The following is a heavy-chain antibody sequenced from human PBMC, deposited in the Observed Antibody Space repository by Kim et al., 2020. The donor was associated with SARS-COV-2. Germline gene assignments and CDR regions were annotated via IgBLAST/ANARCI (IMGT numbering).Heavy chain of an antibody. D-gene: IGHD2-2*01. J-gene: IGHJ6*02. V-gene: IGHV3-48*02. CDR2: ISSSSSTI. CDR1: GFTFSSYS. CDR3: ARELWGGIVVVPAARPSYYGMDV. Sequence: GGSLRLSCAASGFTFSSYSMNWVRQAPGKGLEWVSYISSSSSTIYYADSVKGRFTISRDNSKNSLYLQMNSLRDEDTAVYYCARELWGGIVVVPAARPSYYGMDVWGQGTTVTVSS.